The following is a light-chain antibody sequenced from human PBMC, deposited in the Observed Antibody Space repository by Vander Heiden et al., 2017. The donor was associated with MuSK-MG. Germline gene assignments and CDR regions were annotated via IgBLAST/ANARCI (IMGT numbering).Light chain of an antibody. Sequence: EIVMTQSPATLSVSPGQRATLSCRASQSVGSDLAWYQQKPGQAPRLLIYGASTRATGIPARFSGSGSETDFTLTISSLQSEDFAVYYCQQYNNWPPSTFGQGTKLEIK. V-gene: IGKV3-15*01. CDR2: GAS. CDR1: QSVGSD. J-gene: IGKJ2*01. CDR3: QQYNNWPPST.